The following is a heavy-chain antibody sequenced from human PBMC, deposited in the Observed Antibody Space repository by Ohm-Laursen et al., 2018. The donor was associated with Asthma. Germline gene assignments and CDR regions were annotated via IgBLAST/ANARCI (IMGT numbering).Heavy chain of an antibody. V-gene: IGHV4-59*01. Sequence: GTLSLTCNVSGGSINNFYWHWIRQPPGKGLEWIGYIHDSGNTQYNPSLKSRVTISLGTSKRQFSLSLNSASAADTAVYYCARGVVSRTTPNWFDPWGQGTLVTVSS. D-gene: IGHD2/OR15-2a*01. J-gene: IGHJ5*02. CDR2: IHDSGNT. CDR1: GGSINNFY. CDR3: ARGVVSRTTPNWFDP.